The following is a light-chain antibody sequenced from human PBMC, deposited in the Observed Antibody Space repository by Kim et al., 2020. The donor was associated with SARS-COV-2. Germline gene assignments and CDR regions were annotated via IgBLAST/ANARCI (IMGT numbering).Light chain of an antibody. CDR3: QSYDSSNWV. Sequence: NFMLTQPHSVSESPGKTVAISCTGSSGSIASNYVRWYQQRPGSAPTTVIYENNQRPSGVPDRFSGSIDSSSNSASLTISGLETEDEADYYCQSYDSSNWVFGGGTKLTVL. J-gene: IGLJ3*02. CDR2: ENN. V-gene: IGLV6-57*02. CDR1: SGSIASNY.